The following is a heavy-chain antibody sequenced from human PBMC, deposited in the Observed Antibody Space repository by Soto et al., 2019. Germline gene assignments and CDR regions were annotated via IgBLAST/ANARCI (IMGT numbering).Heavy chain of an antibody. CDR3: AADESARNNWRNYGMDV. Sequence: QMQLVQSGPEVKKPGTSVKVSCKTSGFTFTNSAIQWARQARGQRLEWIGSIVVGSGNTNYAQKFQERVTITRDLSTTTAYMELSSLRSEDTAVYYCAADESARNNWRNYGMDVWGQGTTVTVSS. J-gene: IGHJ6*02. CDR2: IVVGSGNT. V-gene: IGHV1-58*02. CDR1: GFTFTNSA. D-gene: IGHD1-20*01.